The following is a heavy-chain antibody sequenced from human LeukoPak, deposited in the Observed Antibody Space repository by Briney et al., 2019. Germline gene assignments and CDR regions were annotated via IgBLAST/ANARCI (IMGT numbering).Heavy chain of an antibody. CDR2: MNPNSGNT. CDR1: GYTFTSYD. CDR3: ARGVCDRGNCYFNWFDP. V-gene: IGHV1-8*01. D-gene: IGHD2-21*02. J-gene: IGHJ5*02. Sequence: ASVKVSCKASGYTFTSYDINWVRQATGQGLEWMGWMNPNSGNTGFAQKFQGRVTMTRNTAISTAYMELGSLRSEDTAVYYCARGVCDRGNCYFNWFDPWGQGTLVTVSS.